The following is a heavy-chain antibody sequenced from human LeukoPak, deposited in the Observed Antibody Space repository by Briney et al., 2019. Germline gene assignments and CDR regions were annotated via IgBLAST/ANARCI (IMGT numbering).Heavy chain of an antibody. V-gene: IGHV4-61*02. J-gene: IGHJ3*02. CDR2: IYTSGST. D-gene: IGHD2-15*01. CDR1: GGSISSGSYY. CDR3: ASISPYCSGGSCQVGAFDI. Sequence: SETLSLTCTVSGGSISSGSYYWSWIRQPAGKGLEWIGRIYTSGSTNYNPSLKSRVTISVDTSKNQFSLKLSSVTAADTAVYYCASISPYCSGGSCQVGAFDIWGQGTMVTVSS.